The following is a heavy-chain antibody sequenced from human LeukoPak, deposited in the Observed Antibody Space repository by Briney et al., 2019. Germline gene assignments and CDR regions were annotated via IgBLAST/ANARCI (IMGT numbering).Heavy chain of an antibody. V-gene: IGHV1-69*05. CDR2: IIPIFGTA. J-gene: IGHJ6*03. D-gene: IGHD3-3*01. Sequence: SVKVSCKASGGTFSSYAISWVRQAPGQGLEWMGRIIPIFGTANYAQKSQGRVTITTDESTSTAYMELSSLRSEDTAVYYCARDLQLRFLEWLPGDYYMDVWGKGTTVTVSS. CDR3: ARDLQLRFLEWLPGDYYMDV. CDR1: GGTFSSYA.